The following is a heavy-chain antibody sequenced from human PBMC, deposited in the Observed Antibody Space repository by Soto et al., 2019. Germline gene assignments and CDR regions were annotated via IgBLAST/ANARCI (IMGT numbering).Heavy chain of an antibody. V-gene: IGHV3-48*02. CDR2: ISSSSDKT. D-gene: IGHD2-21*02. J-gene: IGHJ4*02. Sequence: LVESGGALVYPGGSLRLSCIASGFSFSDYSMNWVRQAPGKGLQWVSYISSSSDKTYYADYVKGRFTVSRDNAKNALFLEMNSLRDDDTATYYCARLPKGSLVTAWGQGTRVTVSS. CDR3: ARLPKGSLVTA. CDR1: GFSFSDYS.